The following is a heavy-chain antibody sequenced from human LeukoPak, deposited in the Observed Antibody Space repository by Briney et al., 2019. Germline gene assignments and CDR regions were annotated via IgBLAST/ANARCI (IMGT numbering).Heavy chain of an antibody. CDR1: GFTLSYYW. D-gene: IGHD6-19*01. CDR2: IKQDGSEK. CDR3: ARYGNGAWLGHYAFDM. J-gene: IGHJ3*02. Sequence: GGSLRLSCAASGFTLSYYWMSWVRQTPGKGLEWVANIKQDGSEKYYVDSVKGRFTISRDNAKNSLYLQMNSLKAEDTAVYYCARYGNGAWLGHYAFDMWGQGTMVTVSS. V-gene: IGHV3-7*01.